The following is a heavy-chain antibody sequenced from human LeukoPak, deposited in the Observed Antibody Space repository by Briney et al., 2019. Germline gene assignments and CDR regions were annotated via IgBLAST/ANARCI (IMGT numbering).Heavy chain of an antibody. CDR2: ISTYNGNT. CDR1: GYTFTTYG. V-gene: IGHV1-18*01. CDR3: ARDRMDTGTYFDY. D-gene: IGHD5-18*01. Sequence: ASVKVSCRSSGYTFTTYGITWVRQAPGQRLGWMGWISTYNGNTNYAQKLQGRVTMTTDTSTSTAYMELRSLRSDDTAMYYCARDRMDTGTYFDYWGQGTLVTVSS. J-gene: IGHJ4*02.